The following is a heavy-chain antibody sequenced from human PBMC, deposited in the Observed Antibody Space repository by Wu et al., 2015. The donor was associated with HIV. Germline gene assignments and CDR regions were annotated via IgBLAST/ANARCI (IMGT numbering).Heavy chain of an antibody. V-gene: IGHV1-18*01. CDR3: ARGISLGDYRYLDY. J-gene: IGHJ4*02. Sequence: QVHLVQSRPEMKKPGASVKVSCKTSGYTFTTYDITWVRQAPGQGLEWMGWVNGYNGNTKYAQNFQGRVTMITDTSTSTAYMELRSLKSDDTAVYFCARGISLGDYRYLDYWGQGTPGDPSPQ. D-gene: IGHD3-16*02. CDR1: GYTFTTYD. CDR2: VNGYNGNT.